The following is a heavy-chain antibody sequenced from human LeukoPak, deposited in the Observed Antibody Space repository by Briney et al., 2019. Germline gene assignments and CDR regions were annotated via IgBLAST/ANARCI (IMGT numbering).Heavy chain of an antibody. V-gene: IGHV4-34*01. CDR3: ARRVRSADYRLDY. Sequence: SETLSLTCAVCGGSFTIYSWTWIRQPPGKSLEWVGEISPSGNTQYNPSLKSRVTISLDAPKSQFYLKLNSVTAADTAVYYCARRVRSADYRLDYWGQGTLVTVSS. CDR1: GGSFTIYS. CDR2: ISPSGNT. J-gene: IGHJ4*02. D-gene: IGHD4-11*01.